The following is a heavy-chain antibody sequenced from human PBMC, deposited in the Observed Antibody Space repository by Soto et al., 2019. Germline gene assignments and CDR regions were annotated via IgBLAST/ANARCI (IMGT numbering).Heavy chain of an antibody. CDR3: TRHNDPGDYDWYFDL. CDR1: GFTFSDSA. J-gene: IGHJ2*01. D-gene: IGHD4-17*01. CDR2: VRSKVDDYAT. Sequence: QLVESGGGLVQPGGSLKLSCAASGFTFSDSALHWLRQASGKGLEWVGRVRSKVDDYATIYAASVKGRFTIARDDSKNTAYLQMDSPKTEHTAVYYCTRHNDPGDYDWYFDLLGRVTLVTVSS. V-gene: IGHV3-73*02.